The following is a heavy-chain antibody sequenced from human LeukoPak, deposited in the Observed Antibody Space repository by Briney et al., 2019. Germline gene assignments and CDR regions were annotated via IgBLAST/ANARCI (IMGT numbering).Heavy chain of an antibody. J-gene: IGHJ4*02. CDR1: GYTFTGYY. CDR3: ARDSYSSVWFSDY. Sequence: ASVKVSCKASGYTFTGYYMHWVRQAPGQGLEWMGRINPSSGGTNYAQKFQGRVTMTRDTSISTAYMGLSRLRSDDTAVYYCARDSYSSVWFSDYWGQGTLVTAS. V-gene: IGHV1-2*06. CDR2: INPSSGGT. D-gene: IGHD6-19*01.